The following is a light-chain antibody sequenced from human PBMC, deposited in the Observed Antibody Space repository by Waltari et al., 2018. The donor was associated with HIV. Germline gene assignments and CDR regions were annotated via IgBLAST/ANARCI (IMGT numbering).Light chain of an antibody. CDR3: QSYDGTNWV. CDR1: RGSICSAN. J-gene: IGLJ3*02. Sequence: NFVLTQPQSVSESPGTTVIIPCTRSRGSICSANVQWYQQRPGSSPSTVIYADYQRPSGVPDRFSGSVDSSSNSASLTLSGLRSDDEADYYCQSYDGTNWVFGGGTKLTVL. CDR2: ADY. V-gene: IGLV6-57*01.